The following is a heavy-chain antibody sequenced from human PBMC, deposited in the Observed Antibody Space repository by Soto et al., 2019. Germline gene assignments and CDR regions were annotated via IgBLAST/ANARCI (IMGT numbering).Heavy chain of an antibody. CDR1: GFTFSNYW. CDR2: INSDGSST. CDR3: ARRGTNGYGHYYYYGMDV. J-gene: IGHJ6*02. V-gene: IGHV3-74*01. Sequence: GGSLRLSCAASGFTFSNYWMHWVRQAPGKGLVWVSRINSDGSSTSYADSVKGRFTISRDNSMNTLYLQMNSLRAEDTAVYYCARRGTNGYGHYYYYGMDVWGQGTTVTASS. D-gene: IGHD5-18*01.